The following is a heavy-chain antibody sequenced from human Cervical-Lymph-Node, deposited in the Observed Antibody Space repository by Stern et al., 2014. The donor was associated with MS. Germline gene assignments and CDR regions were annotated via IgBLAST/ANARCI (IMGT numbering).Heavy chain of an antibody. D-gene: IGHD3-22*01. J-gene: IGHJ4*02. CDR2: IYARGHP. CDR1: GVSITSSSFY. CDR3: ARQAGYYDNSAYYNY. V-gene: IGHV4-61*02. Sequence: QVQLQESGPGLVKPSQTLSLTCTVSGVSITSSSFYWTWIRQPAGKGLEWIGRIYARGHPDYNPSFKGRVTMSLDASKNQFSLELTSVTADDTAVYYCARQAGYYDNSAYYNYWGQGTLVTVSS.